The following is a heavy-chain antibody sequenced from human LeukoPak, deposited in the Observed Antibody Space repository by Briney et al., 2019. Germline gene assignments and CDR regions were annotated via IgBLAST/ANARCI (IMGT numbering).Heavy chain of an antibody. Sequence: GGSLRLSCAASGFTFSSYSMNWVRQAPGEGLEWVSYISSSSSTIYYADSVKGRFTISRDNAKNSLYLQMNSLRAEDTAVYYCARDFDAYSSSPEDWFDPWGQGTLVTVSS. CDR3: ARDFDAYSSSPEDWFDP. V-gene: IGHV3-48*04. D-gene: IGHD6-6*01. CDR1: GFTFSSYS. CDR2: ISSSSSTI. J-gene: IGHJ5*02.